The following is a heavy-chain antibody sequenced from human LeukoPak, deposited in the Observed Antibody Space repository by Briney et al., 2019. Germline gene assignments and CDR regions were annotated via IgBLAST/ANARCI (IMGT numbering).Heavy chain of an antibody. CDR1: GGSISSGDYY. Sequence: SQTLSLTCTVSGGSISSGDYYWSWIRQPPGKGLEWIGYIYYSGSTYYNPSLKSRVTISVDTSKNQFSLKLSSVTAADTAVYYCARGIAAAPAPYWYFDPWGRGTLVTVSS. V-gene: IGHV4-30-4*01. CDR2: IYYSGST. J-gene: IGHJ2*01. CDR3: ARGIAAAPAPYWYFDP. D-gene: IGHD6-13*01.